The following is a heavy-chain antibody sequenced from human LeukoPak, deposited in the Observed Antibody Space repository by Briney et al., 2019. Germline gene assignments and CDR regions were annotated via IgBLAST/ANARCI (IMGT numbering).Heavy chain of an antibody. V-gene: IGHV3-64*04. J-gene: IGHJ2*01. CDR2: ISRNGGST. CDR3: AKEVIRYWYFDP. Sequence: GGSLRLSCSASGFTFSSFAMHWVRQAPGKGLEYVAAISRNGGSTYYADSVKGRFTISRDNSKNTLYLQMNSLRAEDTAVYYCAKEVIRYWYFDPWGRGTLVTVSS. D-gene: IGHD2-21*01. CDR1: GFTFSSFA.